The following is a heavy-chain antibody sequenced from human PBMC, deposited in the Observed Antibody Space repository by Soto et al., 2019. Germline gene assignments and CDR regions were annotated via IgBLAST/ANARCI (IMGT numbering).Heavy chain of an antibody. CDR3: ARGMTPPGAPAWYYFDS. J-gene: IGHJ4*02. Sequence: QVQLQESGPGLMKPSETLSLTCTVSGASITGTSYWSWIRQPAGKGLEWIGRFSLSGTTNYNPSLRSRVTMSADVSKNQFSLRLTSVTAADTVLYYCARGMTPPGAPAWYYFDSWGQGTLVTVSS. V-gene: IGHV4-4*07. CDR1: GASITGTSY. D-gene: IGHD2-8*02. CDR2: FSLSGTT.